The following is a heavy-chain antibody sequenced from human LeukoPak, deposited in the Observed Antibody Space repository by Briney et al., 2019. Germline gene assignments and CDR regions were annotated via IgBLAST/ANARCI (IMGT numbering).Heavy chain of an antibody. CDR1: GYTFTSYY. Sequence: ASVKVSCKASGYTFTSYYINWVRQATGQGLEWMGWMNPNSGNTGYAQKFQGRVTMTRNTSISTAYMELSSLRSEDTAVYYCARAYYYDSSGYYYYDYWGQGTLVTVSS. J-gene: IGHJ4*02. V-gene: IGHV1-8*01. D-gene: IGHD3-22*01. CDR2: MNPNSGNT. CDR3: ARAYYYDSSGYYYYDY.